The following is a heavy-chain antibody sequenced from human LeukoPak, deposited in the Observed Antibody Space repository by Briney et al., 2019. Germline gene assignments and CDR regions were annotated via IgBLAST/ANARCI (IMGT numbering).Heavy chain of an antibody. CDR1: GGSISSVGYY. CDR3: ARASSGPDYYYGMDV. V-gene: IGHV4-31*01. Sequence: SETLSLTCTVSGGSISSVGYYWSWIRHHPGKGREWIVYIYYSGSTYDNPSIKSSVTISVETSKNQFSLKLSCVTAADTAVYYCARASSGPDYYYGMDVWGQGTTVTV. J-gene: IGHJ6*01. CDR2: IYYSGST. D-gene: IGHD3-22*01.